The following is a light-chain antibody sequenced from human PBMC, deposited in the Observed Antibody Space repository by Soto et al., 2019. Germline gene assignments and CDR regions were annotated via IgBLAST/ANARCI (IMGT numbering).Light chain of an antibody. CDR3: RSYSRPNTLV. CDR1: SSDVGDYPY. J-gene: IGLJ6*01. CDR2: EVT. Sequence: QSVLTQPASVSGSPGQSITISCTGTSSDVGDYPYVSWYQQHPGKVPKLIIYEVTNRPSGVSGRFSGSKSENTASLTISGLQAEDEADYYCRSYSRPNTLVFGSGTKLTVL. V-gene: IGLV2-14*01.